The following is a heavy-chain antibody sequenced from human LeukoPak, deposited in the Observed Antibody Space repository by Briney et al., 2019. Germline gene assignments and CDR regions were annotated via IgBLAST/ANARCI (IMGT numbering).Heavy chain of an antibody. CDR1: GGSVSSGSYY. CDR2: IYYSGST. Sequence: PSETLSLTCTVSGGSVSSGSYYWSWIRQPPGKGLEWIGYIYYSGSTNYNPSLKSRVTISVDTSKNQFSLKLSSVTAADTAVYYCARTTVTTPAVGWYFDLWGRGTLVTVSS. D-gene: IGHD4-17*01. CDR3: ARTTVTTPAVGWYFDL. J-gene: IGHJ2*01. V-gene: IGHV4-61*01.